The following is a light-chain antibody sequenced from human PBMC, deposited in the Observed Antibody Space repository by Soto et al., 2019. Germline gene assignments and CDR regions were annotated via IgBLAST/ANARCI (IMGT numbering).Light chain of an antibody. J-gene: IGKJ1*01. V-gene: IGKV1-39*01. CDR1: QSIGRN. CDR2: TSS. Sequence: DIQITQSPASLSASVGDRVTVTCRASQSIGRNLNWYQQKPGKAPKLLIYTSSNLQSGVPSRFSGSGSGTDFILTIRSLQPEDFASYYCQQSYSTPPTFGQGTKVDIK. CDR3: QQSYSTPPT.